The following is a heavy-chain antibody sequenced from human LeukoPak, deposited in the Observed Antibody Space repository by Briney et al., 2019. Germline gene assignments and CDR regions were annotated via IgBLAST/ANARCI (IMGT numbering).Heavy chain of an antibody. D-gene: IGHD6-13*01. CDR2: ISSSGNTT. CDR3: AKEFMGSCLDS. V-gene: IGHV3-11*01. Sequence: GGSLRLSCAASGFTFSDYYMSWIRQAPGKGLECVSYISSSGNTTYHADSVKGRFTIFRDNAKNSLYLQMSSLRPEDTAFYYCAKEFMGSCLDSWGQGTLVTVSS. CDR1: GFTFSDYY. J-gene: IGHJ4*02.